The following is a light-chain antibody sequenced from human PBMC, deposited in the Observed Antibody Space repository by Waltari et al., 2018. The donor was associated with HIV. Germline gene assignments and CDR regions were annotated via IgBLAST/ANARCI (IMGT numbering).Light chain of an antibody. V-gene: IGLV3-1*01. J-gene: IGLJ2*01. CDR2: QEK. CDR3: QAWDSSIVG. CDR1: KLGDKY. Sequence: SYELSQPPSVSVSPGQTATITCSGHKLGDKYASWYQQKPGQSPVLVIYQEKRRPSGIPVRSSGSNSGNTATLTISGTQPLDEADYYCQAWDSSIVGFGGGTKLTVL.